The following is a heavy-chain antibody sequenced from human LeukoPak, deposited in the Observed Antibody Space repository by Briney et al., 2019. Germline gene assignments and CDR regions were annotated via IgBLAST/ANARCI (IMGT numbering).Heavy chain of an antibody. CDR1: GGSISSYY. V-gene: IGHV4-59*12. CDR2: IYYSGST. CDR3: ARGVRYYDSSGYSGVVGFDP. J-gene: IGHJ5*02. D-gene: IGHD3-22*01. Sequence: ASETLSLTCTVSGGSISSYYWSWIRQPPGKGLEWIGYIYYSGSTNYNPSLKSRVTISVDTSKNQFSLKLSSVTAADTAVYYCARGVRYYDSSGYSGVVGFDPWGQGTLVTVSS.